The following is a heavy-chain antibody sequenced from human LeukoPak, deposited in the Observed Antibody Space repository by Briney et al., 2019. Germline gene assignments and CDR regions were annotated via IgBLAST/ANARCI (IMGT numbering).Heavy chain of an antibody. CDR2: ISGSGGST. J-gene: IGHJ4*02. CDR3: ARTGVGGGYRFDY. Sequence: PGGSLRLSSVASGFSFSNYAMTWVRQAPGKGLEWVSGISGSGGSTYYADSVRGRFTISRDNFKNTLDVQMSSLGVEDTAIYYCARTGVGGGYRFDYWGQGALVTVSS. D-gene: IGHD1-26*01. V-gene: IGHV3-23*01. CDR1: GFSFSNYA.